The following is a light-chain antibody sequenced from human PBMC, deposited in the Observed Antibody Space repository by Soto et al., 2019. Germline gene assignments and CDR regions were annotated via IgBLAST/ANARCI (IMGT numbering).Light chain of an antibody. Sequence: IQVTQSPSSLSASVGDRVTVTCRASQRLXDCLGWYEEKPGKVPKILXACASTLQSGGPSRLSGRGSETDFTLTISSLQPDYFATYYCQQSYSTTQTFGQGTKVDIK. CDR3: QQSYSTTQT. CDR2: CAS. V-gene: IGKV1-27*01. J-gene: IGKJ1*01. CDR1: QRLXDC.